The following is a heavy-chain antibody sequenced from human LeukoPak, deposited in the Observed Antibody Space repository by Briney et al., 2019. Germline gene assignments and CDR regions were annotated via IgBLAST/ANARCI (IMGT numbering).Heavy chain of an antibody. V-gene: IGHV3-48*02. CDR2: ISASSSTM. Sequence: GGSLRLSCVASGFTSSSFSMNWVRQAPGKGLEWISYISASSSTMYYADSVKGRFTISRDNAKNSLSLQINSLRDEDTAVFYCARDAGTGYFDYWGQGTLVTVSS. J-gene: IGHJ4*02. CDR3: ARDAGTGYFDY. D-gene: IGHD1-1*01. CDR1: GFTSSSFS.